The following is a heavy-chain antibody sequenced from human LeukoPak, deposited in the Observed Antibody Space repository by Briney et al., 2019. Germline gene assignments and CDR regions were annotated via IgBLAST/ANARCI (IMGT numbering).Heavy chain of an antibody. CDR3: ARDVLFKGMDV. V-gene: IGHV1-69*04. J-gene: IGHJ6*02. CDR2: IIPILGIA. Sequence: GASVKVSCKASGGTFSSYAISWVRQAPGQGLEWMGRIIPILGIANYAQKFQGRVTITADKSTSTAYMELSSLRSEDTAVNYCARDVLFKGMDVWGQGTTVTVSS. D-gene: IGHD3-10*02. CDR1: GGTFSSYA.